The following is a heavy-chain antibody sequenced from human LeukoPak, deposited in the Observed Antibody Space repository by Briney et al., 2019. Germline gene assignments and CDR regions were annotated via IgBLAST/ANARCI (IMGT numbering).Heavy chain of an antibody. V-gene: IGHV4-34*01. CDR3: ARVGAAAGTDTPFDY. CDR2: INHSGST. CDR1: GGSFSGYY. Sequence: SETLSLTCAVYGGSFSGYYWSWIRQPPGKGLEWIGEINHSGSTNYNPSLKSRVTISVDTSKNQFSLKLSSVTAADTAVYYCARVGAAAGTDTPFDYWGQGTLVTVSS. J-gene: IGHJ4*02. D-gene: IGHD6-13*01.